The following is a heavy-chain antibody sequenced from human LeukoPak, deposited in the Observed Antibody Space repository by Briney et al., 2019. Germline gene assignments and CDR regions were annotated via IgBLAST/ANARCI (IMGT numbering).Heavy chain of an antibody. Sequence: GGSLRLSCAASGFIISNHYMDWVRQAPGKGLEWVGRSRNKPNGYTTDYAASVKARFTISRDDSKNLLFLEVNSLGTEDTAVYYCVRVHHGDYFDYWGQGALVTVSS. D-gene: IGHD4-17*01. CDR3: VRVHHGDYFDY. CDR2: SRNKPNGYTT. CDR1: GFIISNHY. V-gene: IGHV3-72*01. J-gene: IGHJ4*02.